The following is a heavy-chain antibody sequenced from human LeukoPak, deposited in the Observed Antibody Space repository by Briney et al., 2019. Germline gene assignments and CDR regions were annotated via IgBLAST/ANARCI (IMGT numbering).Heavy chain of an antibody. CDR1: GGSISSYY. Sequence: SETLSLTCTVSGGSISSYYWSWIRQPPGKGLEWLGYIYYSGSTNYNPSLKSRVTISVATSKTQFSLMLSSVTAADTAVYYCARADITMVRGVIIPYYYYYMDVWGKGTTVTVSS. CDR3: ARADITMVRGVIIPYYYYYMDV. CDR2: IYYSGST. J-gene: IGHJ6*03. D-gene: IGHD3-10*01. V-gene: IGHV4-59*01.